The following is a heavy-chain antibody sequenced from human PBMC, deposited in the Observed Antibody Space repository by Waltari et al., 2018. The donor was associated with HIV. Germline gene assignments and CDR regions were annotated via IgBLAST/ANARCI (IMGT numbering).Heavy chain of an antibody. V-gene: IGHV4-4*07. CDR2: IYTSGGT. J-gene: IGHJ6*02. CDR3: ASASYSPHSAYYYYGMDV. D-gene: IGHD6-13*01. CDR1: GGSISSYY. Sequence: QVQLQESGPGLVKPSETLSLTCTVSGGSISSYYWSWIRQPAGTRLEWIGRIYTSGGTNYNPARSGRVTMSVDTSKNQFSLKLSSVTAADTAVYYCASASYSPHSAYYYYGMDVWGQGTTVTVSS.